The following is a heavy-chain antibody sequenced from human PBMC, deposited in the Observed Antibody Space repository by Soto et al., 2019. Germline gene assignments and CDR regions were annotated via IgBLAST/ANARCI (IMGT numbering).Heavy chain of an antibody. Sequence: SETLCLTCAVDGGSFSGYYWIWISQPPGKGLEWIGEINHSGSTNYNPSLKSRVSMSLDTSKKQFSLKLTSVTAADTAVYYCARGNVADSSGYYSSYWGQGTLVTVSS. D-gene: IGHD3-22*01. J-gene: IGHJ4*02. CDR3: ARGNVADSSGYYSSY. CDR2: INHSGST. CDR1: GGSFSGYY. V-gene: IGHV4-34*01.